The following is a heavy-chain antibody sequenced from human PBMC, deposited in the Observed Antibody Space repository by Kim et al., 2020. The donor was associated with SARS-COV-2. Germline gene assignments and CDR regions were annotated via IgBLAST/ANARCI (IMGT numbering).Heavy chain of an antibody. J-gene: IGHJ4*02. CDR3: ARHPFDY. V-gene: IGHV3-7*01. Sequence: GSEKYYVDSVKGRFTISRDNAENSLYLQMNSLRAEGTAVYYCARHPFDYWGQGTLVTVSS. CDR2: GSEK.